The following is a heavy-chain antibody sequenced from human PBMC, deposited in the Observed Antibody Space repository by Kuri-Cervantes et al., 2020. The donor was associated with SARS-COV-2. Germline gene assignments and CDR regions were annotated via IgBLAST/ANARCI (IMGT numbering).Heavy chain of an antibody. V-gene: IGHV1-18*04. D-gene: IGHD2-21*02. Sequence: SVKVSCKASGYAFTSYGISWVRQAPGQGLEWMGWIITYSGHTNYAQKFQGRVTMTRDTSTSTAYMELRSLRSDDTAVYYCARDYCGGDCYSGTEAMLDFWGQGALVTVSS. J-gene: IGHJ4*02. CDR1: GYAFTSYG. CDR2: IITYSGHT. CDR3: ARDYCGGDCYSGTEAMLDF.